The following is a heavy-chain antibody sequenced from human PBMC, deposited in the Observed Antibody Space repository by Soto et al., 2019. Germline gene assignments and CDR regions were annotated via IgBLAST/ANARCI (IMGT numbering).Heavy chain of an antibody. V-gene: IGHV3-30*18. CDR2: ISYDGSNK. J-gene: IGHJ6*02. D-gene: IGHD1-26*01. CDR3: AKLPAEGATRNYYYGMDV. CDR1: GFTFSSYG. Sequence: GGSLRLSCAASGFTFSSYGMHWVRQAPGKGLEWVAVISYDGSNKYYADSVKGRFTISRDNSKNTLYLQMNSLRAEDTAVYYCAKLPAEGATRNYYYGMDVWGQGTTVTVSS.